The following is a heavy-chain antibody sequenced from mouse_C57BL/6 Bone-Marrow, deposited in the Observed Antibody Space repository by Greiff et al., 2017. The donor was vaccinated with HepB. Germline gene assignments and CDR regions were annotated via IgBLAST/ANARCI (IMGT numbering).Heavy chain of an antibody. Sequence: DVKLVESEGGLVQPGRSMKLSCTASGFTFSDYYMAWVRQVPEKGLEWVANINYDGSSTYYLDSLKSRFIISRDNAKNILYLQMSSLKSEDTATYYCARGGGFAYWGQGTLVTVSA. CDR2: INYDGSST. V-gene: IGHV5-16*01. CDR1: GFTFSDYY. CDR3: ARGGGFAY. J-gene: IGHJ3*01.